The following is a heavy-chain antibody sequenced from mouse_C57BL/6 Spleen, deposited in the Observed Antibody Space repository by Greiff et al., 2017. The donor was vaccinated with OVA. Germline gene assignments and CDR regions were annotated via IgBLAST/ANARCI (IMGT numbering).Heavy chain of an antibody. CDR1: GYAFSSYW. Sequence: QVQLQQSGAELVKPGASVKISCKASGYAFSSYWMNWVKQRPGKGLEWIGQIYPGDGDTNFNGKFKGKATLTADKSSSTAYMQLSSLTSEDSAVYFCARPSYYGSSYAMDYWGQGTSVTVSS. J-gene: IGHJ4*01. V-gene: IGHV1-80*01. CDR2: IYPGDGDT. CDR3: ARPSYYGSSYAMDY. D-gene: IGHD1-1*01.